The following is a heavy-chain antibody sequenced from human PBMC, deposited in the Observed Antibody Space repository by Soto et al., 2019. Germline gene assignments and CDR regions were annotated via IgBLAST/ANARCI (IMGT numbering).Heavy chain of an antibody. D-gene: IGHD3-22*01. CDR1: GGTFSSYA. Sequence: ASVKVSCKASGGTFSSYAISWVRQAPGQGLEWMGGIIPIFGTANYAQKFQGRVTITADESTSTAYMELSSLRSEDTAVYYCARVLNYYDSSGYSFDYWGQGTLVTVYS. CDR2: IIPIFGTA. J-gene: IGHJ4*02. CDR3: ARVLNYYDSSGYSFDY. V-gene: IGHV1-69*13.